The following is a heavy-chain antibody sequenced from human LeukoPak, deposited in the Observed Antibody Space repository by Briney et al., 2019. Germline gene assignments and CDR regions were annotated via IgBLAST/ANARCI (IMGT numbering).Heavy chain of an antibody. J-gene: IGHJ4*02. CDR3: AKHVLAALSARGYYFDY. CDR1: GFTFSSYS. D-gene: IGHD2-8*02. CDR2: ISSSSSYI. Sequence: PGGSLRLSCAASGFTFSSYSMNWVRQAPGKGLEWVSSISSSSSYIYYADSVKGRFTISRDNAKNSLYLQMNSLRAEDTAVYYCAKHVLAALSARGYYFDYWGQGTLVTVSS. V-gene: IGHV3-21*04.